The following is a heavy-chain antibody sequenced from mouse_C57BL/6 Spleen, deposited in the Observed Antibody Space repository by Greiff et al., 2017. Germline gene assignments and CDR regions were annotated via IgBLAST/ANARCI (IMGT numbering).Heavy chain of an antibody. D-gene: IGHD1-1*01. CDR1: GYTFTDYY. J-gene: IGHJ1*03. CDR2: IYPGSGNT. Sequence: VQLQQSGAELVRPGASVKLSCKASGYTFTDYYINWVKQRPGQGLEWIARIYPGSGNTYYNEKFKGKATLTAEKSSSTAYMQISSLTSEDSSVYFCARGLYYYGSSYWYFDVWGTGTTVTVSS. CDR3: ARGLYYYGSSYWYFDV. V-gene: IGHV1-76*01.